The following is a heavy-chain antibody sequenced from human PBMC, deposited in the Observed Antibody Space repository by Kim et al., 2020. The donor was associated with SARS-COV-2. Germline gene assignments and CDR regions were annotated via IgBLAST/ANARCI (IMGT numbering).Heavy chain of an antibody. D-gene: IGHD4-4*01. CDR2: T. J-gene: IGHJ4*02. V-gene: IGHV1-3*01. CDR3: ARDMNPTVYDY. Sequence: TMYYQKVQGRVTISRDTSANTAYMELNSLTTEDTAFYYCARDMNPTVYDYWGQGTLVTVSS.